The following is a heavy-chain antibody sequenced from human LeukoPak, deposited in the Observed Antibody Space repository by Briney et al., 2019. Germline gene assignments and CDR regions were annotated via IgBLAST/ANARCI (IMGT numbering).Heavy chain of an antibody. Sequence: GASVKVSCKASGYTFTSNGISWVRQAPGQGLEWMGWISAYNGNTNYAQKVQGRVTMTTDTSTSTGYMELRSLRSDDTAVYYCARVAATIYWYYGIDVWGQGTTVTVPS. V-gene: IGHV1-18*01. CDR3: ARVAATIYWYYGIDV. J-gene: IGHJ6*02. CDR1: GYTFTSNG. D-gene: IGHD6-13*01. CDR2: ISAYNGNT.